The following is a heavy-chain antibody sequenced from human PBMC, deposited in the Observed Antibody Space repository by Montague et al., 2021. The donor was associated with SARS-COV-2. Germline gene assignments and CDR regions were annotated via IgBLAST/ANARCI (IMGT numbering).Heavy chain of an antibody. CDR2: ISYDGSNK. J-gene: IGHJ3*02. Sequence: SLRLSCAASGFTFSSYAMHGVRQAPGKGLEWVAVISYDGSNKYYADSVKGRFTISRDNSKNTLYLQMNSLRAEDTAVYYCARGRGVITFGGVIGYDAFDXWGQGTMVTVSS. CDR1: GFTFSSYA. V-gene: IGHV3-30-3*01. CDR3: ARGRGVITFGGVIGYDAFDX. D-gene: IGHD3-16*02.